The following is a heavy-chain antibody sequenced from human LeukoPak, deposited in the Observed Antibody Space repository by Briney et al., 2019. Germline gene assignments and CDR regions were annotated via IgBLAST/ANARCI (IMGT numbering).Heavy chain of an antibody. J-gene: IGHJ5*02. D-gene: IGHD6-13*01. CDR1: GGSISSSSYY. Sequence: PSETLSLTCTVSGGSISSSSYYWGWIRQPPGKGLEWIGSIHYSGSTYYNPSLKSRVTISVDTSKNQFSLKLSSVTAADTAVYYCARHWPIAAAGENWFDPWGQGTLVTVSS. CDR3: ARHWPIAAAGENWFDP. CDR2: IHYSGST. V-gene: IGHV4-39*01.